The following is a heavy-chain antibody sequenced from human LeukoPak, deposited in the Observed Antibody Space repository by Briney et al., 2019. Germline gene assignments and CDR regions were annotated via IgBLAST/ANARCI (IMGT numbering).Heavy chain of an antibody. CDR3: ARGLDCSGGSCYVFDP. V-gene: IGHV1-18*01. D-gene: IGHD2-15*01. CDR2: ISAYNGNT. CDR1: GYTFTSYG. J-gene: IGHJ5*02. Sequence: ASVKVSCKASGYTFTSYGISWVRQAPGQGLEWMGWISAYNGNTNYAQKLQGRVTMTTDTSTSTAYMELRSLRSDDTAVYYCARGLDCSGGSCYVFDPWGREPWSPSPQ.